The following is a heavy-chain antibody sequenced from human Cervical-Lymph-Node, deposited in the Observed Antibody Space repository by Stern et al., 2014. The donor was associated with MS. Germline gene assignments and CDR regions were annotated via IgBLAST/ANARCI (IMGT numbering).Heavy chain of an antibody. CDR3: AREGEYCSGSRCYPFLDY. CDR2: FYHTGSV. J-gene: IGHJ4*02. Sequence: QVQLQESGPGLVKPSETLSLTCTVSGGSLRSYYWNWIRQAPGKGLEWLGVFYHTGSVNYNPSLSNLVAMSVDTSKNQFSLTVSSVTAADTAVYYCAREGEYCSGSRCYPFLDYWGQGTLVTVSS. D-gene: IGHD2-15*01. V-gene: IGHV4-59*01. CDR1: GGSLRSYY.